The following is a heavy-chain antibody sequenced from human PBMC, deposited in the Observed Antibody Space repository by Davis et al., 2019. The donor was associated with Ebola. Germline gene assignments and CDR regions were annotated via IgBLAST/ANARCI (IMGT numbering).Heavy chain of an antibody. CDR2: INHSGST. J-gene: IGHJ5*02. D-gene: IGHD2-2*01. Sequence: MPSETLSLTCAVYGGSFSGYYWSWIRQPPGKGLEWIGEINHSGSTNYNPSLKSRVTISVDTSKNQFSLKLSSVTAADTAVYYCARATPGYCSSTSCSRAWWFDPWGQGTLVTVSS. V-gene: IGHV4-34*01. CDR3: ARATPGYCSSTSCSRAWWFDP. CDR1: GGSFSGYY.